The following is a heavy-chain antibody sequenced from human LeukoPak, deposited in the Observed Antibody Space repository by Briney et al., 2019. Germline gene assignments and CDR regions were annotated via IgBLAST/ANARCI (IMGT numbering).Heavy chain of an antibody. CDR1: GFTFSIYG. D-gene: IGHD3-22*01. CDR3: ANVIAYYDSSGYYSAEYFQH. Sequence: PGGSLRLSCAASGFTFSIYGTHWVRQAPGKGLEWVSGISWNSGSIGYADSVKGRFTISRDNAKNSLYLQMNSLRAEDTALYYCANVIAYYDSSGYYSAEYFQHWGQGTLVTVSS. V-gene: IGHV3-9*01. CDR2: ISWNSGSI. J-gene: IGHJ1*01.